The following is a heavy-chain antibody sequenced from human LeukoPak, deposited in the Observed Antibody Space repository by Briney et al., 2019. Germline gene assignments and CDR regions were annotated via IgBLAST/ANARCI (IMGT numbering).Heavy chain of an antibody. Sequence: GSLRLSCAASGFTFSSYSMNWVRQAPGKGLEWVSSISSSSGYIYYGDSVKGRFAISRDNAKNSLHLQMNSLRAEDTAVYYCARKRGFGELLSPSDVWGQGTTVTVSS. V-gene: IGHV3-21*01. CDR3: ARKRGFGELLSPSDV. CDR1: GFTFSSYS. D-gene: IGHD3-10*01. J-gene: IGHJ6*02. CDR2: ISSSSGYI.